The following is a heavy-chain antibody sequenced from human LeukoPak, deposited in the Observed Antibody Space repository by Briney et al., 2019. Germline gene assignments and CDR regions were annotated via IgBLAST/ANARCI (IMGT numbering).Heavy chain of an antibody. V-gene: IGHV4-34*01. D-gene: IGHD5-18*01. CDR2: INHSGST. Sequence: SETLSLTCAVYGGSFSGYYWSWIRQPPGKGLEWIGEINHSGSTNYSPSLKSRVTISVDTSKNQFSLKLSSVTAADTAVYYCARSVDTAMAADYWGQGTLVTVSS. CDR1: GGSFSGYY. CDR3: ARSVDTAMAADY. J-gene: IGHJ4*02.